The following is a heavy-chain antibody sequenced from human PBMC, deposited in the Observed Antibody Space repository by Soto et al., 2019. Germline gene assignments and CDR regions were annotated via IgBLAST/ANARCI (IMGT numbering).Heavy chain of an antibody. V-gene: IGHV1-8*01. Sequence: ASVKVSCKASGYSFTNNGVSWVRQATGQGLEWMGWMNPGSGYTGYAQKFQGRVTMTRDISIATAYMELSSLRSDDTAIYYCARGKEPHYYGMDVWGQGTTVTVSS. CDR2: MNPGSGYT. J-gene: IGHJ6*02. CDR3: ARGKEPHYYGMDV. CDR1: GYSFTNNG.